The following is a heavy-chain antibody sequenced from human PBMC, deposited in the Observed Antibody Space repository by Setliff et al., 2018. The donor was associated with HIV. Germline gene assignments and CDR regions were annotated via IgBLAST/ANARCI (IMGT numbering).Heavy chain of an antibody. CDR2: IVPTLGSV. CDR1: GVTFRSYA. J-gene: IGHJ5*02. D-gene: IGHD3-3*01. Sequence: SVKVSCKTSGVTFRSYAISWVRQAPGQGLEWMGRIVPTLGSVNYAQKFQGRVTITADKPTTTAYMQIVGLTSEDTALYYCARVIGDDFWSGTSNWFDPWGQGTVVTVSS. V-gene: IGHV1-69*04. CDR3: ARVIGDDFWSGTSNWFDP.